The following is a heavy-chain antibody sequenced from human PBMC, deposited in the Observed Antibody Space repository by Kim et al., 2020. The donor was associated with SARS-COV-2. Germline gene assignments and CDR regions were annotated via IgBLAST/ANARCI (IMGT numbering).Heavy chain of an antibody. V-gene: IGHV3-11*06. CDR3: AREGFNYDLFYYYGMDV. J-gene: IGHJ6*02. Sequence: VKGRFTISRDNAKNSLYLQMNSLRAEDTAVYYCAREGFNYDLFYYYGMDVWGQGTTVTVSS. D-gene: IGHD3-3*01.